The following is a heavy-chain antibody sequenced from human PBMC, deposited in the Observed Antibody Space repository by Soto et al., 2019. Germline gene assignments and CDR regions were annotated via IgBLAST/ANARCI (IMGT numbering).Heavy chain of an antibody. V-gene: IGHV3-48*01. CDR3: ARHPERIAQIGWFDP. J-gene: IGHJ5*02. Sequence: PGGSLRLSCAASGGTFSSYSRHWVRQAQRKGLEWVSYISSSSSTIYYADSVKGRFTISRDNAKNSLYLQMNSLRAEDTAVYYCARHPERIAQIGWFDPWGQGTLVTVSS. D-gene: IGHD6-13*01. CDR2: ISSSSSTI. CDR1: GGTFSSYS.